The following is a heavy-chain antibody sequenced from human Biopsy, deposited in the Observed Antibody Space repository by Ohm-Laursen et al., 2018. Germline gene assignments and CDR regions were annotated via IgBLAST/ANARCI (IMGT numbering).Heavy chain of an antibody. Sequence: SLRLSCSASGFTFSSYAMTGFRLAPGKGLEWVSTISGNSDIIYDTDSVKGRFTISRDNSRNTLYLQMNSLRADDTAVYYCALAAAQTVTHFDYWGQGTLVTVSS. D-gene: IGHD4-17*01. CDR1: GFTFSSYA. CDR3: ALAAAQTVTHFDY. CDR2: ISGNSDII. J-gene: IGHJ4*02. V-gene: IGHV3-23*01.